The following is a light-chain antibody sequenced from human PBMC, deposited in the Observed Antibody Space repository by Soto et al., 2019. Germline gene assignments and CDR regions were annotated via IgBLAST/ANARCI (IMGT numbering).Light chain of an antibody. CDR2: DAS. CDR1: QSISSW. V-gene: IGKV1-5*01. CDR3: QQYNSYRWT. Sequence: DIQMTQSPSTLSASVVDRVTITCRASQSISSWLAWYQQKPGKAPKLLIYDASSLESGVPSRFSGSGSGTEFTLTISSLQPDDFATYYCQQYNSYRWTFGQGTKGDIK. J-gene: IGKJ1*01.